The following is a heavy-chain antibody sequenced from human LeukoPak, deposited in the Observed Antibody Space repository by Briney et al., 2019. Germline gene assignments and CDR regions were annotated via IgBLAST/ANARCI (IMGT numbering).Heavy chain of an antibody. CDR3: AREGQPGDDY. Sequence: GGSLRLSCAASGFTFSSYIMNWVRQAPGKGLEWVSSISSSSSYIYYADSVKGRFTISRDNAKNSLYLQMNSLRAEDTAVYYCAREGQPGDDYWGQGTLVTVSS. CDR1: GFTFSSYI. J-gene: IGHJ4*02. CDR2: ISSSSSYI. V-gene: IGHV3-21*01. D-gene: IGHD3-10*01.